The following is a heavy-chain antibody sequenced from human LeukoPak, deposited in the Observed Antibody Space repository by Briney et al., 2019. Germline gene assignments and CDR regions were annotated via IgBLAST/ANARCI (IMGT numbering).Heavy chain of an antibody. CDR2: IYPGDSDT. CDR3: ARSEPYYYGSASYYYMDV. D-gene: IGHD3-10*01. Sequence: GESLKISCKGSGYSFTSYWIGWVRQMPGKGLEWMGIIYPGDSDTRYSPSFQGQVTISADKSISTAYLQWSSLKASDTAMYYCARSEPYYYGSASYYYMDVWGKGTTVTVSS. J-gene: IGHJ6*03. CDR1: GYSFTSYW. V-gene: IGHV5-51*01.